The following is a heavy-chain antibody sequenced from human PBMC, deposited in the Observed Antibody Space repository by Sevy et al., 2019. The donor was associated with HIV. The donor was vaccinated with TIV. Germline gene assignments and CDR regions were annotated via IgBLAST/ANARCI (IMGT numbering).Heavy chain of an antibody. CDR1: GFTFSSAW. V-gene: IGHV3-15*01. Sequence: GESLKISCAASGFTFSSAWMSWVRQAPGKGLEWVGRIKSKIDGGAIDYAAPVKGRFRISREGLKNTVYLQMNSLKMEDTAVYYCITDPGYRGYDEEVINYYYYGMDVWGQGTTVTVSS. J-gene: IGHJ6*02. CDR2: IKSKIDGGAI. CDR3: ITDPGYRGYDEEVINYYYYGMDV. D-gene: IGHD5-12*01.